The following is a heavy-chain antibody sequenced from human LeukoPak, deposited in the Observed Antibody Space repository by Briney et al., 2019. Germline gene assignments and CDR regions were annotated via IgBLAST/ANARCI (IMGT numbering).Heavy chain of an antibody. Sequence: ASVKVSCKASGGTFSSYAISWVRQAPGQGLEWMGRIIPILGIANYAQKFQGRVTITADKSTSTAYMELSRLRSDDTAVYYCARGSRFLEWLLYEVLNYWGQGTLVTVSS. V-gene: IGHV1-69*04. CDR1: GGTFSSYA. CDR3: ARGSRFLEWLLYEVLNY. D-gene: IGHD3-3*01. CDR2: IIPILGIA. J-gene: IGHJ4*02.